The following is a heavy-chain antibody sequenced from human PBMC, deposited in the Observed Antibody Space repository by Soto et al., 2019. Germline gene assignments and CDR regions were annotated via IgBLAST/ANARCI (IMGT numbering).Heavy chain of an antibody. Sequence: GGSLRLSCAASGFTFSSYGMHWVRQAPGKGLEWVAVISYDGSNKYYADSVKGRFTISRDNSKNTLYLQMNSLRAEDTAVYYCAKDLDIAAPEYYYYGMDVWGQGTTVTVSS. J-gene: IGHJ6*02. CDR2: ISYDGSNK. V-gene: IGHV3-30*18. CDR1: GFTFSSYG. CDR3: AKDLDIAAPEYYYYGMDV. D-gene: IGHD5-12*01.